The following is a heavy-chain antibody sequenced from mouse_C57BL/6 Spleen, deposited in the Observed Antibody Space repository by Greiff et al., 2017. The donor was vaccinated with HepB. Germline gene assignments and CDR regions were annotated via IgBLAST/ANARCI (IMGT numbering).Heavy chain of an antibody. V-gene: IGHV1-55*01. CDR3: ASYLLITTANYFDY. CDR1: GYTFTSYW. Sequence: QVQLQQPGAELVKPGASVKMSCKASGYTFTSYWITWVKQRPGQGLEWIGDIYPGSGSTNYNEKFKSKATLTVDTSSSTAYMQLSSLTSEDSAVYYCASYLLITTANYFDYWGQGTTLTVSS. D-gene: IGHD1-1*01. J-gene: IGHJ2*01. CDR2: IYPGSGST.